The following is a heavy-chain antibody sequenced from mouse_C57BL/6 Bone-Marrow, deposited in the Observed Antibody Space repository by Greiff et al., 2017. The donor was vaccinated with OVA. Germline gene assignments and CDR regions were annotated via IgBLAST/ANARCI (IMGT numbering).Heavy chain of an antibody. CDR3: ARGDSSGYFYSAMDY. CDR2: ILPGSGST. Sequence: QVQLKESGAELMKPGASVKLSCKATGYTFTGYWIEWVKQRPGHGLEWIGEILPGSGSTNYNEKFKGKATFTADTSSNTAYMQLSSLTTEDSAIYYWARGDSSGYFYSAMDYWGQGTPVTVSS. V-gene: IGHV1-9*01. D-gene: IGHD3-2*02. CDR1: GYTFTGYW. J-gene: IGHJ4*01.